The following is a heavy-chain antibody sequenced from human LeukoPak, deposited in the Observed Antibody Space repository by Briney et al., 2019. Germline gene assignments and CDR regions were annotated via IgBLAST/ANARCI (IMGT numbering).Heavy chain of an antibody. CDR1: GFTFSSYA. CDR2: VSYDGSNK. J-gene: IGHJ4*02. D-gene: IGHD7-27*01. V-gene: IGHV3-30-3*01. Sequence: PGRSLRLSWAASGFTFSSYAMHWVRQAPGKGLEWVAVVSYDGSNKYYADSVTGRFTISRDNSKNTLFLQMNSLRAEDAAVYYCATIGDRRTGELYRIDYWGQGTLVTVSS. CDR3: ATIGDRRTGELYRIDY.